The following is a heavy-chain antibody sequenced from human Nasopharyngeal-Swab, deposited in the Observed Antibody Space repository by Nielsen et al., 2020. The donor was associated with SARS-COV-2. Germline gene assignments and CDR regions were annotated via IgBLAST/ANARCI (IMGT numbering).Heavy chain of an antibody. CDR3: VRDGALIQLWLLPHALDI. CDR2: ISSSGSIA. CDR1: GFTFGSYT. V-gene: IGHV3-48*04. J-gene: IGHJ3*02. D-gene: IGHD5-18*01. Sequence: GGSLRLSCEASGFTFGSYTMNWVRQAPGKGLEWVSFISSSGSIAYYADSVKGRFTISRDNANNSLYLQMNSLRADDTAVYYCVRDGALIQLWLLPHALDIWCQGTLVTVSS.